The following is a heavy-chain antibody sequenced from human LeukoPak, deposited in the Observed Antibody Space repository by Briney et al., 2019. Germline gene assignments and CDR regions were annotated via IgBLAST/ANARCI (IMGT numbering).Heavy chain of an antibody. CDR1: GYTFTSYY. Sequence: ASVKVSCKASGYTFTSYYMHWVRQAPGQGLEWMGIINPSGGSTSYAQKFQGRVTMTRDMSTSTVYMELSSLRSEDTAVYYCARSYYDSSGYYGGDYWGQGTLVTVSS. D-gene: IGHD3-22*01. CDR2: INPSGGST. CDR3: ARSYYDSSGYYGGDY. J-gene: IGHJ4*02. V-gene: IGHV1-46*01.